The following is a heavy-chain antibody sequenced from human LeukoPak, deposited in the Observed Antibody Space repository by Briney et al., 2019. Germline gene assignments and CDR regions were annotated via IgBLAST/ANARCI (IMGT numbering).Heavy chain of an antibody. CDR1: GYTFTSYY. Sequence: GASVKVSCKASGYTFTSYYMHWVRQAPGQGLEWVGIINPSGGSTSYAQKFQGRVTMTRDTSTSTVYMELSSLRSEDTAVYYCARDDRQGIVVVVAATRGGIDYWGQGTLVTVSS. CDR3: ARDDRQGIVVVVAATRGGIDY. CDR2: INPSGGST. J-gene: IGHJ4*02. D-gene: IGHD2-15*01. V-gene: IGHV1-46*01.